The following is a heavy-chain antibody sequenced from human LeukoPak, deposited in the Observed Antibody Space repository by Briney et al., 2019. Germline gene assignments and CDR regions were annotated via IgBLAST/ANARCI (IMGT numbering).Heavy chain of an antibody. CDR1: VYTFTSYG. CDR2: ISAYNGNT. V-gene: IGHV1-18*01. CDR3: ARGLGQYTRYYGGNGPAYFDY. Sequence: ASVNVSCKASVYTFTSYGISWVRQAPGQGLEWMGWISAYNGNTNYAQKPQGRVTMTTDTSTSTAYMELRSLRSDDTAVYYCARGLGQYTRYYGGNGPAYFDYWGQGTLVTVSS. D-gene: IGHD4-17*01. J-gene: IGHJ4*02.